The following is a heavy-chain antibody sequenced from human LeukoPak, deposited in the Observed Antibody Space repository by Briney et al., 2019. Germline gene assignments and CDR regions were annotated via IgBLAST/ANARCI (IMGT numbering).Heavy chain of an antibody. D-gene: IGHD3-22*01. CDR1: GGSISSYY. CDR2: IYYSGST. J-gene: IGHJ4*02. CDR3: NLYDSSGYSYDY. V-gene: IGHV4-59*05. Sequence: SETLSLTCTVSGGSISSYYWSWIRQPAGKGLEWIGSIYYSGSTYYNPSLKGRVTISVDTSKNQFSLKLSSVTAADTAVYYCNLYDSSGYSYDYWGQGTLVTVSS.